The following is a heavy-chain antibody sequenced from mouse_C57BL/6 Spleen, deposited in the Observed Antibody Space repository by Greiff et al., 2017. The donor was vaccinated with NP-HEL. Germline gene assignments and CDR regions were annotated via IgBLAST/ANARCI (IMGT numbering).Heavy chain of an antibody. V-gene: IGHV5-9-1*02. D-gene: IGHD3-2*02. CDR3: TREREGSGYDFDY. J-gene: IGHJ2*01. CDR2: ISSGGDYI. Sequence: EVHLVESGEGLVKPGGSLKLSCAASGFTFSSYAMSWVRQTPEKRLEWVAYISSGGDYIYYADTVKGRFTISRDNARNTLELQMSSLKSEDTAMYDCTREREGSGYDFDYGGKGTTLTVSS. CDR1: GFTFSSYA.